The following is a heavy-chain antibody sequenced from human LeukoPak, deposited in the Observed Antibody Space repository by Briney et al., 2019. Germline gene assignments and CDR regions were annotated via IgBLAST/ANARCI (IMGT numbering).Heavy chain of an antibody. CDR3: ATTIAVTGAFDY. Sequence: GGSLRLSCAASGFTVSSNYMSWVRQAPGKGLEWVAFIRHDGSNKYYADSVKGRFTMSGDNSKNTLFLQMNSLRVEDTAVYYCATTIAVTGAFDYWGQGTLVTVSS. V-gene: IGHV3-30*02. CDR2: IRHDGSNK. D-gene: IGHD6-19*01. J-gene: IGHJ4*02. CDR1: GFTVSSNY.